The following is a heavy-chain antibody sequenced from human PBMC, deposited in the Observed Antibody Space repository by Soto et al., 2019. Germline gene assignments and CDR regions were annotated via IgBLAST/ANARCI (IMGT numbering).Heavy chain of an antibody. D-gene: IGHD2-15*01. CDR1: GGSFSGYY. V-gene: IGHV4-34*01. Sequence: LSLTCAVYGGSFSGYYWSWIRQPPGKGLEWIGEINHSGSTNYNPSLKSRVTISVDTSKNQFSLKLSSVTAADTAVYYCARGGYIVVVVAATGGFDYWGQGTLVTVSS. J-gene: IGHJ4*02. CDR3: ARGGYIVVVVAATGGFDY. CDR2: INHSGST.